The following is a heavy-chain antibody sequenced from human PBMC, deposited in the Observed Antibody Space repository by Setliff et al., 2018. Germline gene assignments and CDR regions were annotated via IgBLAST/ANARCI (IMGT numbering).Heavy chain of an antibody. Sequence: SETLSLTCAVSGFSISSGYYWGWLRQPPGKGLEWIVNIHHSGKAYYNPSLKSRVTISVDTSKNQFSLKLSSVTAADTAVYYCARDKGDGYGVDAYAGGGFDIWGKGTTVTVSS. CDR2: IHHSGKA. CDR1: GFSISSGYY. V-gene: IGHV4-38-2*02. D-gene: IGHD4-17*01. CDR3: ARDKGDGYGVDAYAGGGFDI. J-gene: IGHJ6*04.